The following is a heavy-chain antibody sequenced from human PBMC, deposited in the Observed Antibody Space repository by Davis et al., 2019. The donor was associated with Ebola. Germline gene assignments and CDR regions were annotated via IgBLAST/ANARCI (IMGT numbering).Heavy chain of an antibody. V-gene: IGHV4-61*08. CDR2: IYYSGST. Sequence: MPSETLSLTCTVSGGSISSGGYYWSWIRQHPGKGLEWIGYIYYSGSTYYNPSLKSRVTIAVDMSKNQLSLNLRSVTAADTAVYYCARAVYDSLWSGSYRGGFYYMDVWGKGTTVAVSS. D-gene: IGHD3-3*01. CDR1: GGSISSGGYY. J-gene: IGHJ6*03. CDR3: ARAVYDSLWSGSYRGGFYYMDV.